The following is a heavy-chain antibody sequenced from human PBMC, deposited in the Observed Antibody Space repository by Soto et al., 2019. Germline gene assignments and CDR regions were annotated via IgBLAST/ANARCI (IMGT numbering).Heavy chain of an antibody. V-gene: IGHV3-21*01. CDR2: ISSSSSNT. CDR3: ARDPPRSIFCVN. D-gene: IGHD3-9*01. J-gene: IGHJ4*02. CDR1: GFTLSSAS. Sequence: GGPLRPSCAASGFTLSSASMTWVRQAPGKGLEWVSSISSSSSNTYYADSVKGRVTISGDNAKDSLYLQMNSLRAEDTAVYYCARDPPRSIFCVNWGQGTLVTVSS.